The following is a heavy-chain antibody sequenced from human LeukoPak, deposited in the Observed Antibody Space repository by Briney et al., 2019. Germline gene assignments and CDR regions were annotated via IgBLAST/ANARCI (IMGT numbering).Heavy chain of an antibody. CDR1: GFTFSSYS. CDR2: ISSSSSYI. V-gene: IGHV3-21*01. J-gene: IGHJ6*03. Sequence: GGSLRLSCAASGFTFSSYSMNWVRQAPGKGLEWVSSISSSSSYIYYADSVKGRFTVSRDNAKNSLYLQMNSLRAEDTAAYYCARVWVTYMDVWGKGTTVTVSS. CDR3: ARVWVTYMDV. D-gene: IGHD4-23*01.